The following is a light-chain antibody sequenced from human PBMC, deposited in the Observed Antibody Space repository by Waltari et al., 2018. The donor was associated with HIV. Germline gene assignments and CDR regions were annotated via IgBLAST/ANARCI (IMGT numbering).Light chain of an antibody. Sequence: EIVLTQSPGTLSLSPGERATLSCRASQSVSSSYVAWYQQKPGQAPRLLIYGASSSATGIPDRFSGSGSGTDFTLTISRLEPEDFAVYYCQQYGSSPWTFGQGTKGEI. CDR3: QQYGSSPWT. J-gene: IGKJ1*01. CDR2: GAS. CDR1: QSVSSSY. V-gene: IGKV3-20*01.